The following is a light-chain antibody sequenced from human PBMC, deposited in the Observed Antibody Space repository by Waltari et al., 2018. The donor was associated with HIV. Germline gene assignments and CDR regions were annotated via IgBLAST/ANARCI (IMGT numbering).Light chain of an antibody. V-gene: IGKV1-9*01. CDR2: AAS. CDR3: QQLNTYPPDT. CDR1: EDINNF. Sequence: DIQLTQSPSFLSASVGDRVTITCRASEDINNFLGCYQQKPGVAPKLLIYAASTLEDEVPSRFSGSGSGTDFTLTISSLQPEDFATYFCQQLNTYPPDTFGPGTKLEI. J-gene: IGKJ2*01.